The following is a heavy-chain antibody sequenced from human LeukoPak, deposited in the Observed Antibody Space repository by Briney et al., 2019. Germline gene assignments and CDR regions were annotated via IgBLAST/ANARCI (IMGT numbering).Heavy chain of an antibody. V-gene: IGHV4-34*01. CDR1: GGSFSGYY. J-gene: IGHJ6*03. CDR3: ARRTTLRDSSSWYQFYMDV. CDR2: INHSGST. Sequence: PSETLSLTCAVYGGSFSGYYWSWIRQPPGKGLEWIGEINHSGSTNYNPSLKSRVTISVDTSKNQFSLKLSSVTAADTAVYYCARRTTLRDSSSWYQFYMDVWGKGTTVTVSS. D-gene: IGHD6-13*01.